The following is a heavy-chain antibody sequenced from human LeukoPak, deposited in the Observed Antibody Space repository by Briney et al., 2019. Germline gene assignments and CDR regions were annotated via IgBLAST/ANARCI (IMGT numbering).Heavy chain of an antibody. D-gene: IGHD2-8*01. Sequence: PGGSLRLSCAASGFTASSNYMSWVRQAPGKGLEWVSVIYSDDRTYYADSVKGRFTISRHTSKKTLFLQMNSLRAEDTAVYYCAREVMAKRRAFDIWGQGTTVTVS. CDR2: IYSDDRT. CDR3: AREVMAKRRAFDI. J-gene: IGHJ3*02. V-gene: IGHV3-53*04. CDR1: GFTASSNY.